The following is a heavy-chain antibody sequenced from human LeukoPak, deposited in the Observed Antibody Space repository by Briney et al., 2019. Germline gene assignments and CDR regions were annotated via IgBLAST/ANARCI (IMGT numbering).Heavy chain of an antibody. CDR1: GFTFSSYA. V-gene: IGHV3-23*01. J-gene: IGHJ4*02. D-gene: IGHD2-8*02. Sequence: PGGSLRLSCAASGFTFSSYAMSWVRQAPGKGLEWVSVISGSGGSTYYADSVKGRFTISRDNSKNTLYLQMNSLRAEDTAVYYCAPGGRTGGVLLSGYWGQGTLVTVSP. CDR2: ISGSGGST. CDR3: APGGRTGGVLLSGY.